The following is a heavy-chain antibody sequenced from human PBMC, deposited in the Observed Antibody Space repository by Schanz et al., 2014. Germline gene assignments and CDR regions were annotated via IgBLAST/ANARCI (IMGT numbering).Heavy chain of an antibody. CDR2: VNPNSGAT. Sequence: QVQLVQSGAEAKKPGASVKVSCQASGYTFTGYYMHWVRQAPGQGLEWMGQVNPNSGATIYAQNFQGRVTMTRDTSISTAYMELSRLRSDDTAVYYCARGLVRYFAYWGQGALVTVSS. CDR1: GYTFTGYY. J-gene: IGHJ4*02. D-gene: IGHD2-8*02. CDR3: ARGLVRYFAY. V-gene: IGHV1-2*06.